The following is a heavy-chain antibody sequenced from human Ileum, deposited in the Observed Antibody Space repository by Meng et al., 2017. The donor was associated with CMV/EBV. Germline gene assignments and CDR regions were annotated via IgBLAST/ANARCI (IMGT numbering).Heavy chain of an antibody. CDR2: IGGSGDST. Sequence: GESLKISCAASGFTFSSYAMSWVRQAPGKGLEWVSGIGGSGDSTYYTGSVKGRFTISRDNSNNTLYLQMNSLRADDTAVYYCAKQFPFFHYWGQGALVTVSS. V-gene: IGHV3-23*01. CDR1: GFTFSSYA. J-gene: IGHJ4*02. CDR3: AKQFPFFHY.